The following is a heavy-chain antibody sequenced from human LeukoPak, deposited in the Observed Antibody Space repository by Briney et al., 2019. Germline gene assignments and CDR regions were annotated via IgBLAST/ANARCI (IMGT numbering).Heavy chain of an antibody. CDR3: AKDNYDFWSGVLNAFDI. V-gene: IGHV3-23*01. Sequence: GGSLRLSCAASGFTFSSYAMSWVRQAPGKGLEWVSAISGSGGSTYYADSVKGRFTISRDNSKNTLYLQMNSLRAEDTAVYYCAKDNYDFWSGVLNAFDIWGQGTMVPVSS. J-gene: IGHJ3*02. D-gene: IGHD3-3*01. CDR2: ISGSGGST. CDR1: GFTFSSYA.